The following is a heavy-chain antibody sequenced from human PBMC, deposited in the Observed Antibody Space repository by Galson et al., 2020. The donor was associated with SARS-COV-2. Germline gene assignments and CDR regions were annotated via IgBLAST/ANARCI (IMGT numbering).Heavy chain of an antibody. V-gene: IGHV4-59*01. D-gene: IGHD2-2*01. CDR3: ARARGRRRFAASGSNIVVVPELPSRPANAFDI. Sequence: SETLSLTCTVSGGSISSYYWSWIRQPPGKGLEWIGYIYYSGSTNYNPSLKSRVTISVDTSKNQFSLKLSSVTAADTAVYYCARARGRRRFAASGSNIVVVPELPSRPANAFDIWGQGTMVTVSS. CDR1: GGSISSYY. CDR2: IYYSGST. J-gene: IGHJ3*02.